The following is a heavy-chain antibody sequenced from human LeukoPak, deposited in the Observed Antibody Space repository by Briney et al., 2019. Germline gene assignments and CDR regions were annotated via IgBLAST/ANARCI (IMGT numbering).Heavy chain of an antibody. V-gene: IGHV5-51*01. CDR2: IYPGDSDT. Sequence: GESLKISCKGSGYSFTSYWIGWVRQMPGKGLEWMGIIYPGDSDTRYSPSFQGQVTISADKSISTAYLQWSSLKASDTAMYYCARHSPHPNRDGYNTGLRLCDYWGQGTLVTVSS. CDR3: ARHSPHPNRDGYNTGLRLCDY. D-gene: IGHD5-24*01. CDR1: GYSFTSYW. J-gene: IGHJ4*02.